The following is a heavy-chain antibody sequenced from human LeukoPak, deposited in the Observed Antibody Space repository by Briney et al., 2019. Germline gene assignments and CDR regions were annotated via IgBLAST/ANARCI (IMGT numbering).Heavy chain of an antibody. V-gene: IGHV3-48*03. CDR3: ARFFWSGYLFDY. Sequence: GGSLRLSCAASGFTFSSYEMNWVRQAPGKGLGWVSYISSSGSTIYYADSVKGRFTISRDNAKNSLYLQMNSLRAEDTAVYYCARFFWSGYLFDYWGQGTLVTVSS. CDR1: GFTFSSYE. J-gene: IGHJ4*02. D-gene: IGHD3-3*01. CDR2: ISSSGSTI.